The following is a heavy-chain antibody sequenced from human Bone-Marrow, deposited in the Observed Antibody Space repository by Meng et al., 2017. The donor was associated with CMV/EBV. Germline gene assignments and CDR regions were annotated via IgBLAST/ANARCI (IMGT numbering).Heavy chain of an antibody. D-gene: IGHD3-10*01. V-gene: IGHV3-30*02. Sequence: GESLKISCAASGFTFSKYGMHWIRQAPGKGLEWVAFIRYDGTNKYYVDSVKGRFIISRDNSKNTLYLQMNSLRVDDTAMYYCAKVIAGTFDPWGQGTLVTVSS. CDR1: GFTFSKYG. J-gene: IGHJ5*02. CDR3: AKVIAGTFDP. CDR2: IRYDGTNK.